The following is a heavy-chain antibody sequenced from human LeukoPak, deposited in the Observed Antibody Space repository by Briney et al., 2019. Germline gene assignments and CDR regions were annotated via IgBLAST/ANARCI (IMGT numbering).Heavy chain of an antibody. J-gene: IGHJ6*02. Sequence: PSETLSLTCTVSGGSISSGSYYWSWIRQPAGKGLEWIGSIYYSGSTYYNPSLKSRVTISVDTSKNQFSLKLSSVTAADTAVYYCARVAVAGPTSYGMDVWGQGTTVTVSS. CDR3: ARVAVAGPTSYGMDV. V-gene: IGHV4-39*07. CDR1: GGSISSGSYY. CDR2: IYYSGST. D-gene: IGHD6-19*01.